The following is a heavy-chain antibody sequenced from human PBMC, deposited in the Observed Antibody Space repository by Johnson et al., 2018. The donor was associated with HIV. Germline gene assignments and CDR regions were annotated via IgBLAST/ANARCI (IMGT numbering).Heavy chain of an antibody. Sequence: QVQLVESGGGVVQPGGSLRLSCAASGFTFSSFGMHWVRQAPGKGLEWVAFIRYDGSNKYFAASVKGRFTISRDNSKNTLYLQMNSLRAEDTAVYYGAKGGSGTTRIRAQKGAFDIWGQGTMVIVSS. CDR3: AKGGSGTTRIRAQKGAFDI. J-gene: IGHJ3*02. D-gene: IGHD6-19*01. CDR1: GFTFSSFG. CDR2: IRYDGSNK. V-gene: IGHV3-30*02.